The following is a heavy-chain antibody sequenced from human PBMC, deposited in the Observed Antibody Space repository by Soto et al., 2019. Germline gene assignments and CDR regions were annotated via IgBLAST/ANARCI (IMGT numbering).Heavy chain of an antibody. CDR1: GGTFSSYA. D-gene: IGHD6-13*01. Sequence: ASVKVSCKASGGTFSSYAISWVRQAPGQGLEWMGGIIPIFGTANYAQKFQGRVTITADESTSTAYMELSSLRSEDTAVYYCARIGSSWYFSWFDPWGQGTLVTVSS. CDR2: IIPIFGTA. V-gene: IGHV1-69*13. J-gene: IGHJ5*02. CDR3: ARIGSSWYFSWFDP.